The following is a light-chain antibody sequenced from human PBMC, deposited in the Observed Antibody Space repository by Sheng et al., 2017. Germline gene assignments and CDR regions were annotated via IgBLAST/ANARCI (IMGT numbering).Light chain of an antibody. J-gene: IGLJ3*02. Sequence: QSALTQPASVSGSPGQSITISCSGTGSDIGQFDYVSWYQQFPGKAPKLLIYAISNRPSREFLSRFSGSKSANTASLTISGLQAEDEADYYCSSYASSGTLVVFGGGTKLTVL. V-gene: IGLV2-14*03. CDR2: AIS. CDR1: GSDIGQFDY. CDR3: SSYASSGTLVV.